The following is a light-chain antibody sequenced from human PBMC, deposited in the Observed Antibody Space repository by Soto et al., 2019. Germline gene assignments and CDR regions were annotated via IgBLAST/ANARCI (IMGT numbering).Light chain of an antibody. CDR1: SSNIGNNY. CDR3: GTWDSSLSAGV. J-gene: IGLJ2*01. CDR2: ENN. Sequence: QSVLTQPPSVSAAPGQKVTISCSGFSSNIGNNYVSWYQQVPGTAPKLLIYENNKRPSGILDRFSGSKSGTSATLDITGLQTGDEADYYCGTWDSSLSAGVFGGGTKLTVL. V-gene: IGLV1-51*01.